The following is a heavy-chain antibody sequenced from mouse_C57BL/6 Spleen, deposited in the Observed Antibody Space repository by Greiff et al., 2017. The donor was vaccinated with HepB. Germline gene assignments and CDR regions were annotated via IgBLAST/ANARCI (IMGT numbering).Heavy chain of an antibody. CDR1: GFTFSSYG. CDR3: ARQYYGSSYDYAMDY. Sequence: DVMLVESGGDLVKPGGSLKLSCAASGFTFSSYGMSWVRQTPDKRLEWVATISSGGSYTYYPDSVKGRFTISRDNAKNTLYLQMSSLKSEDTAMYYCARQYYGSSYDYAMDYWGQGTSVTVSS. CDR2: ISSGGSYT. V-gene: IGHV5-6*02. J-gene: IGHJ4*01. D-gene: IGHD1-1*01.